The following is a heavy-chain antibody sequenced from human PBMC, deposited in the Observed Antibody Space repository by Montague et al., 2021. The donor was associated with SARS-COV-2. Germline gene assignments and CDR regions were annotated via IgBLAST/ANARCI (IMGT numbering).Heavy chain of an antibody. J-gene: IGHJ6*02. Sequence: SVKVSCKASGGTFSSYAISWVRQAPGQGLEWMGRIIPILGTANYAQKFQGRVTITADKSTSTAYMELSSLRSEDTAVYYCARVGCSSTSCYNYYGMDVWGQGTTVTVSS. CDR2: IIPILGTA. D-gene: IGHD2-2*02. CDR1: GGTFSSYA. V-gene: IGHV1-69*04. CDR3: ARVGCSSTSCYNYYGMDV.